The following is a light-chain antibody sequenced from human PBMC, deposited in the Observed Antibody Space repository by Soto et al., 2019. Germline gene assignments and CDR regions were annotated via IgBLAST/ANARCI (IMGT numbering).Light chain of an antibody. CDR1: SSDIGDYNY. J-gene: IGLJ1*01. CDR3: SSYTSSDTYV. Sequence: QSVLTQPASVSGSPGQSITISCTGTSSDIGDYNYVSWHQQHPGKAPKLMIFEVTNRPSGVSNRFSGSKSGDTASLTISGLQAEDEADYYCSSYTSSDTYVFGTGTKLTVL. CDR2: EVT. V-gene: IGLV2-14*03.